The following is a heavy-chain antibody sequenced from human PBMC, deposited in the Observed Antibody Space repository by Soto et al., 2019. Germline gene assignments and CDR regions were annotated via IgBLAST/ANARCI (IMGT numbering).Heavy chain of an antibody. V-gene: IGHV1-18*01. D-gene: IGHD2-15*01. CDR2: ISAYNGNT. Sequence: ASVKVSCKASGYTFTSYGISWVRQAPGQGLEWMGWISAYNGNTNYAQKLQGRVTMTTDTSTSTAYMELRSLRSDDTAVYYCARGLIDCSGGSCYCFVSPSDAFAIWGQGTMVTVSS. CDR1: GYTFTSYG. CDR3: ARGLIDCSGGSCYCFVSPSDAFAI. J-gene: IGHJ3*02.